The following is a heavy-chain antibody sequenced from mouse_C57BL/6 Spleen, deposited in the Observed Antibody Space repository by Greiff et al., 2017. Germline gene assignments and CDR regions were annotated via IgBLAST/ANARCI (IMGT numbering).Heavy chain of an antibody. CDR2: INPYNGDT. V-gene: IGHV1-20*01. CDR1: GYSFTGYF. D-gene: IGHD1-1*01. J-gene: IGHJ4*01. CDR3: AREGKNYCNFAVDY. Sequence: EVQLQQSGPELVKPGDSVKISCKASGYSFTGYFMHWVMQSHGKSLEWIGRINPYNGDTFYNQKFKGKATLTVDKSSSTAHMELRSLTSEDSAVYYCAREGKNYCNFAVDYWGQGTSVTVSS.